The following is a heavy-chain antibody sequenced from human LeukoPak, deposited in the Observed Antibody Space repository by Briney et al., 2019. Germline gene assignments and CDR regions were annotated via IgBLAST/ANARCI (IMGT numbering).Heavy chain of an antibody. CDR3: ARSPLWFGEYVFGY. J-gene: IGHJ4*02. Sequence: SETLSLTCAVYGGSFSGYYWSWIRQPPGKGLEWIGEINHSGSTNYNPSLKSRVTISVDTSKNQFSLKLSSVTAADTAVYYCARSPLWFGEYVFGYWGQGTLVTVSS. CDR1: GGSFSGYY. CDR2: INHSGST. D-gene: IGHD3-10*01. V-gene: IGHV4-34*01.